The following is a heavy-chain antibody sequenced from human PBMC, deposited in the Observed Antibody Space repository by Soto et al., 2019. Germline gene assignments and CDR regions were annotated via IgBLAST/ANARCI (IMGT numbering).Heavy chain of an antibody. CDR2: INHSGSS. V-gene: IGHV4-34*01. J-gene: IGHJ5*02. Sequence: SETWSLTCAGYGGSLSSYDWTVIRQSPEKGLEWIGEINHSGSSKYNPSLQSRVSMSVDTSKGQFSLTLSSLVVADTAVYYCVRQGVAASGSGRFDPWGQGTQVT. D-gene: IGHD3-10*01. CDR3: VRQGVAASGSGRFDP. CDR1: GGSLSSYD.